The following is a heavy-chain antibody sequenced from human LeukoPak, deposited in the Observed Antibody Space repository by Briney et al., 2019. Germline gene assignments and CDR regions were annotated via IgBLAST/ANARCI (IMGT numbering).Heavy chain of an antibody. J-gene: IGHJ3*02. CDR1: GYTFTSYY. CDR3: ARDRNEVVVAATLDAFDI. CDR2: INPSGGST. Sequence: ASVKVSCKASGYTFTSYYMHWVRQAPGQGLEWMGIINPSGGSTTYAQKFQGRVTMTRDTSTSTVYMELSSLRSEDTAVYYCARDRNEVVVAATLDAFDIWGQGTMVTVSS. V-gene: IGHV1-46*01. D-gene: IGHD2-15*01.